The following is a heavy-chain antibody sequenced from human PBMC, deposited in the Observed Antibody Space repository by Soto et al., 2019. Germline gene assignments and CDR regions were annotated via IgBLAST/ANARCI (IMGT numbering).Heavy chain of an antibody. J-gene: IGHJ6*03. V-gene: IGHV3-15*01. CDR3: AFSSSRGDSYYFMDV. CDR2: IKSKTDGGTT. Sequence: EVQLVESGGGLVKPGGSLRLSCAVSGLTFSNAWMSWVRQAPGKGLEWVGRIKSKTDGGTTDYAAPVKGRFTISGDDSKNTLSLQMNSLKTEDTAVNYCAFSSSRGDSYYFMDVWGKGTTVTVSS. CDR1: GLTFSNAW. D-gene: IGHD3-10*01.